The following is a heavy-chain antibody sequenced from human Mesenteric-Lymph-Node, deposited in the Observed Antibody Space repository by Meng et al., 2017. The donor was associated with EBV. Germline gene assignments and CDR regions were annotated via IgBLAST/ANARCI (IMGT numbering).Heavy chain of an antibody. V-gene: IGHV3-74*01. Sequence: EVQLVESGGGLVQPGGSLRLSFAAAGFTFSNYWMYWVRQAPGKGLVWVSRINSDGSSSSYADSVKGRFTISRDNAKNTLYLQMNSLGAEDTAVYYCTREVMHYDKSGYYFSSEEYWGQGTLGTVSS. CDR1: GFTFSNYW. J-gene: IGHJ4*02. CDR3: TREVMHYDKSGYYFSSEEY. CDR2: INSDGSSS. D-gene: IGHD3-22*01.